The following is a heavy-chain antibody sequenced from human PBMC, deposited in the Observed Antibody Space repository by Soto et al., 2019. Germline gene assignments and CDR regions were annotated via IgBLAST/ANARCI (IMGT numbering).Heavy chain of an antibody. V-gene: IGHV3-33*01. J-gene: IGHJ4*02. Sequence: GGSLRLSCAASGFTFSSYGMHWVRQAPGKGLEWVAVIWYDGSKKYYADSVKGRFTISRDNSKNTLYLQMNSLRAEDTAVYYCVRDGAAGTTDYWGQGTLVTVSS. CDR2: IWYDGSKK. CDR3: VRDGAAGTTDY. CDR1: GFTFSSYG. D-gene: IGHD6-13*01.